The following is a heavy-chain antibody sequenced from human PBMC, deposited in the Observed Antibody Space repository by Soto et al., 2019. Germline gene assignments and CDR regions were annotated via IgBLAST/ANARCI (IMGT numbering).Heavy chain of an antibody. J-gene: IGHJ5*02. CDR1: GYTFISYG. V-gene: IGHV1-18*01. CDR3: ARVLGSSSVSVSPLDP. CDR2: ISAYNGNT. Sequence: GASVKVSCKASGYTFISYGISWVRQAPGQGLEWMGWISAYNGNTNYAQKLQGRVTMTTDTSTSTAYMELRSLISDDTAVYYCARVLGSSSVSVSPLDPWGQGTLVTVSS. D-gene: IGHD6-6*01.